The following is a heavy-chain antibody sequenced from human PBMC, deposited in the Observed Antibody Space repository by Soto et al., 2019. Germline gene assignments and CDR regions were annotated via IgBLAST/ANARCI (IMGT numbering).Heavy chain of an antibody. CDR2: VYNSGST. V-gene: IGHV4-59*01. CDR3: ARYRREAVAGYTLDN. Sequence: ADTLSLTCTVSVCSISSNYWTWVRQPPGKGLEWIGYVYNSGSTNYNPSLKSRVTISEDTSKSQFSLKVNSMTAADTAVYYCARYRREAVAGYTLDNWGQGILVTVPQ. D-gene: IGHD6-13*01. J-gene: IGHJ4*02. CDR1: VCSISSNY.